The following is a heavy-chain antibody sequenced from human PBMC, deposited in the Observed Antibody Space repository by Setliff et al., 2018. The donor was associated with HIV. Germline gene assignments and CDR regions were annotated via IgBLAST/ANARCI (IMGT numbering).Heavy chain of an antibody. CDR3: ARIDPGKFWSLDY. CDR2: IYTTGGT. J-gene: IGHJ4*02. D-gene: IGHD1-1*01. CDR1: GVSIPTNY. Sequence: TSETLSLTCNISGVSIPTNYWNWIRQPAGKGLEWIGRIYTTGGTNYNPALKSRVTMSLDTSRNQITLTLKSVTAADTAVYFCARIDPGKFWSLDYWGRGTLVTVSS. V-gene: IGHV4-4*07.